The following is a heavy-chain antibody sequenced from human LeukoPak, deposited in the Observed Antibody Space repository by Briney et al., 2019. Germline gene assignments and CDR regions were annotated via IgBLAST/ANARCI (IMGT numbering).Heavy chain of an antibody. CDR2: ISSSSNTI. D-gene: IGHD5-24*01. Sequence: GGSLRLSCAASGFTFSTYAINWVRQAPGKGPEWVSYISSSSNTIYYADSVKGRFTISRDNAKNSLFLQMSSLGAEDTAVYYCARAPTIGTTAIFDYWGQGTLVTVSS. V-gene: IGHV3-48*04. J-gene: IGHJ4*02. CDR1: GFTFSTYA. CDR3: ARAPTIGTTAIFDY.